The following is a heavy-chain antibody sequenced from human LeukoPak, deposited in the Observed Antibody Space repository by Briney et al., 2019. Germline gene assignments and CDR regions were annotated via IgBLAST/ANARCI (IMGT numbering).Heavy chain of an antibody. Sequence: GASVKVSCKASGYTFTSYGISWVRQAPGQGLEWMGRIIPILGIANYAQKFQGRVTITADKSTSTAYMELSSLRSEDTAVYYCARDRKDTAFDYWGQGTLVTVSS. CDR1: GYTFTSYG. CDR2: IIPILGIA. J-gene: IGHJ4*02. V-gene: IGHV1-69*04. D-gene: IGHD5-18*01. CDR3: ARDRKDTAFDY.